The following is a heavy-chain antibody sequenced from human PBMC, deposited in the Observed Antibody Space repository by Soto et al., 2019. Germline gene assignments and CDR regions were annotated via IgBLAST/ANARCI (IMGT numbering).Heavy chain of an antibody. J-gene: IGHJ4*02. Sequence: PGGSLRLSCAASGFTVNTFNMNWVRQAPGKGLEWVSSISHYDNTAYADSVKGRFTVSRDTAKNSLFLQMNSLRAEDTAVYYCTLYDALVVDFWGQGALVTVSS. V-gene: IGHV3-21*01. CDR2: ISHYDNT. CDR1: GFTVNTFN. CDR3: TLYDALVVDF. D-gene: IGHD2-8*01.